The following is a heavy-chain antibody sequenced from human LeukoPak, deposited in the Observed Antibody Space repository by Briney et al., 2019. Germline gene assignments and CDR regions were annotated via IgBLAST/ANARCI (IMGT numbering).Heavy chain of an antibody. CDR2: ISGSGGST. Sequence: GGSLRLSCAASGFTFSSYGMSWVRQAPGKGLEWVSAISGSGGSTYYADSVKGWFTISRDNSKNTLYLQMNSLRAEDTAVYYCAKGALGIAARPTHFDYWGQGTLVTVSS. CDR1: GFTFSSYG. V-gene: IGHV3-23*01. D-gene: IGHD6-6*01. J-gene: IGHJ4*02. CDR3: AKGALGIAARPTHFDY.